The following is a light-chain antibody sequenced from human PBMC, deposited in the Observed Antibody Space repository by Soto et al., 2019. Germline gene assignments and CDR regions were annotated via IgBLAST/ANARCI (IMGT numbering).Light chain of an antibody. CDR3: QQYNNWPWT. CDR2: GAS. J-gene: IGKJ1*01. V-gene: IGKV3-15*01. CDR1: QSISDT. Sequence: EIVLTQSPATLSLSPGERATLSCRASQSISDTLAWYQQKPGQAPRLLIHGASTRTTGFPARFSGSGSGTDFTLTISSLRSEDFAVYYCQQYNNWPWTFGQGTKVDIK.